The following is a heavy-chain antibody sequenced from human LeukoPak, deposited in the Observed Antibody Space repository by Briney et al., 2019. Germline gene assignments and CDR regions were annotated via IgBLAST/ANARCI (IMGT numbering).Heavy chain of an antibody. D-gene: IGHD2-15*01. J-gene: IGHJ4*02. CDR3: ARGLWY. CDR1: GYSFTDNY. V-gene: IGHV1-2*06. Sequence: ASVKVSCKASGYSFTDNYIHWVRQAPGQGLEWMGRINPNTGVTNYAENFQGRVTMTRDTSISTAYMELSRLRSDDTAMFYCARGLWYWGQGTLVTVSS. CDR2: INPNTGVT.